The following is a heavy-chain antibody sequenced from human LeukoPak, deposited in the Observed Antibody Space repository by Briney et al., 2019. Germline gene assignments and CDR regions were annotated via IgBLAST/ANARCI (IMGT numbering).Heavy chain of an antibody. CDR3: ARDFRFCSGGNCYPETNYYYYYMDV. CDR1: GGSISSGGYS. D-gene: IGHD2-15*01. CDR2: IFYNGST. Sequence: SETLSLTCAVSGGSISSGGYSWSWIRQPPGKGLEWIGYIFYNGSTYYNPSLKSRVTISVDTSKNRFSLKLSSVTAADTAVYYCARDFRFCSGGNCYPETNYYYYYMDVWGKGTTVTVSS. V-gene: IGHV4-30-4*07. J-gene: IGHJ6*03.